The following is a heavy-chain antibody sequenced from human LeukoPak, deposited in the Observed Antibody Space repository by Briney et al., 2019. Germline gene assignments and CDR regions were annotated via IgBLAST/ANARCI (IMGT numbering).Heavy chain of an antibody. CDR3: AILEVGSRFDP. D-gene: IGHD3-10*01. CDR2: IKEDGSEK. Sequence: PGGSLRLSCAASGFTFSTYWMTWVRQAPGEGLEWVANIKEDGSEKYYVDSVKGRFTISRDNAKDSVHLQMNSLRDEDTAFYYCAILEVGSRFDPWGQGTLVTVSS. CDR1: GFTFSTYW. J-gene: IGHJ5*02. V-gene: IGHV3-7*01.